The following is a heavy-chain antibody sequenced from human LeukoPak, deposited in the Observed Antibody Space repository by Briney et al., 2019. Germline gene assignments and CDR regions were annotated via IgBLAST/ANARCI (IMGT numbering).Heavy chain of an antibody. J-gene: IGHJ5*02. CDR1: GFTLSTYV. D-gene: IGHD6-13*01. CDR2: IWYDGRNI. CDR3: ARDGSMMGAGAGTSWWFDP. Sequence: PGGSLRLSCAASGFTLSTYVMNWVRQAPGKGLEWVAVIWYDGRNIYYADSVKGRFTISRDNAKNSLYLQLSSLRAEDTAVYYCARDGSMMGAGAGTSWWFDPWGQGTLVTVSS. V-gene: IGHV3-33*01.